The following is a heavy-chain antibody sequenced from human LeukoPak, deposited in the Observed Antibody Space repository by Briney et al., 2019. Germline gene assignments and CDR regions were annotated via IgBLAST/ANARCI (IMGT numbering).Heavy chain of an antibody. V-gene: IGHV4-4*07. CDR2: IYSSGST. CDR1: GDSISSYY. D-gene: IGHD5-24*01. Sequence: KPSETLSLTCTVSGDSISSYYCTWIRQPAGRGLEWIGRIYSSGSTSYNPSLKSRVTISVDASKNQFSLKVTSVTAADTAVYYCARYDVDMATNNWGQGTLVTVSS. J-gene: IGHJ4*02. CDR3: ARYDVDMATNN.